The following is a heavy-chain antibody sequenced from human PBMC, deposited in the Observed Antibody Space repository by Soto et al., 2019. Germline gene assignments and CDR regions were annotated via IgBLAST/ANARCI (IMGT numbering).Heavy chain of an antibody. CDR3: VQSRCGGDCLQSYSSHSYYGLDV. Sequence: QITLKESGPTLVKPTQTLTLTCTFSGFSLSTTGVGVGWIRQPPGKALEWLALNYWDDDKRYNPSLNSRLTITKDTSKNQVVLAMTNVDPVDTATYYCVQSRCGGDCLQSYSSHSYYGLDVWGQGTTVTVSS. D-gene: IGHD2-21*02. J-gene: IGHJ6*02. CDR1: GFSLSTTGVG. CDR2: NYWDDDK. V-gene: IGHV2-5*02.